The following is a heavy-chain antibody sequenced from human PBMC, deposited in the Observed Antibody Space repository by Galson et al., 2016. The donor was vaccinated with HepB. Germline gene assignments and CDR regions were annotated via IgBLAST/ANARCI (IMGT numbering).Heavy chain of an antibody. V-gene: IGHV1-46*01. Sequence: SVKVSCKASGYTFTNYFIHWVRQAPAQGLEWMGIINPGHGGTTYAQRFRGRLTMTRDTSTTTAYMDLSSLESEDSAVYYCAREFYGGYFDYWGQGTLVTVSS. CDR1: GYTFTNYF. D-gene: IGHD4-17*01. CDR3: AREFYGGYFDY. J-gene: IGHJ4*02. CDR2: INPGHGGT.